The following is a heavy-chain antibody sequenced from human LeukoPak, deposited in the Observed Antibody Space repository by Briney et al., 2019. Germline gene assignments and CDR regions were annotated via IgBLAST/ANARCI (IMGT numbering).Heavy chain of an antibody. J-gene: IGHJ4*02. CDR3: ARPKSGDYPMVFDY. D-gene: IGHD2-21*02. CDR2: IYYSGNT. Sequence: PSETLSLTCTVSGVSISSSNSYWGWIRQPPGKGLEWIGSIYYSGNTYYNPSLKSRVTISVDTSKNQFSLKLSSVTAADTAVYYCARPKSGDYPMVFDYWGQGTLVTVSS. V-gene: IGHV4-39*07. CDR1: GVSISSSNSY.